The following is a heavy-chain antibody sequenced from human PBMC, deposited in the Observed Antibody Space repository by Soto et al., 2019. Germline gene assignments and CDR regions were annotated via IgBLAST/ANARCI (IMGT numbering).Heavy chain of an antibody. Sequence: PSETLSLTCTVSGGSISSSSYYWGWIRQPPGKGLEWIGSIYYSGSTYYNPSLKSRVTISVDTSKNQFSLKLSSVTAADTAVYYCATLPSKWLVLGFDYWGQGTLVTVSS. V-gene: IGHV4-39*01. CDR1: GGSISSSSYY. CDR3: ATLPSKWLVLGFDY. J-gene: IGHJ4*02. D-gene: IGHD6-19*01. CDR2: IYYSGST.